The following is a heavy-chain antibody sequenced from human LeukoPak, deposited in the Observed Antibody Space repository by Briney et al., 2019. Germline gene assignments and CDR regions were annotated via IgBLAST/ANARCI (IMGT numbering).Heavy chain of an antibody. J-gene: IGHJ4*02. CDR3: AKRGVVIRVILVGFHKEAYYFDS. V-gene: IGHV3-23*01. Sequence: GGSLRLSCAVSGITLSNYGMSWVRQAPGKGLEWVAGISGNGGSTNYAGSVKGRFTISRDNRKNTLYLQMNSLRVEDTAVYFCAKRGVVIRVILVGFHKEAYYFDSWGQGALVTVSS. D-gene: IGHD3-22*01. CDR2: ISGNGGST. CDR1: GITLSNYG.